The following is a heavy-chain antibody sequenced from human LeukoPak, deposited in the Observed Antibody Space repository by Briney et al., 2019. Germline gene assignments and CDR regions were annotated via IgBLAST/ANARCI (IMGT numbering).Heavy chain of an antibody. V-gene: IGHV4-39*07. Sequence: PSETLSLTCTVSGGSISSSSYYWGWNRQPPGKGLEWIGSIYYSGSTYYNPSLKSRVTISVDTSKNQFSLKLSSVTAADTAVYYCARHGATLAAAGTRVPQIFFDYWGQGTLVTVSS. J-gene: IGHJ4*02. CDR2: IYYSGST. D-gene: IGHD6-13*01. CDR3: ARHGATLAAAGTRVPQIFFDY. CDR1: GGSISSSSYY.